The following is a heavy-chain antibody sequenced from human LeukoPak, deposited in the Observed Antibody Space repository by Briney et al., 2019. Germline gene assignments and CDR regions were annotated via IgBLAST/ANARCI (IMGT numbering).Heavy chain of an antibody. V-gene: IGHV3-20*04. CDR2: INWDGGNT. J-gene: IGHJ4*02. Sequence: GGSLRLSCEDSGFTFDDYGMSWVRQAPGKGLEWVCGINWDGGNTHCAESVRGRFTISRDNAKNSLFLQMSSLRAEDTALYYCARDVSSNWCSFNLWGQGTLVTVSS. CDR1: GFTFDDYG. D-gene: IGHD6-13*01. CDR3: ARDVSSNWCSFNL.